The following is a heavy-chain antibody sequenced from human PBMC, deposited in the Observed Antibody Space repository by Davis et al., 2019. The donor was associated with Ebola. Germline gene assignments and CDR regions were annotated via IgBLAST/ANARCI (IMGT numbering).Heavy chain of an antibody. CDR1: GFTFDDYA. J-gene: IGHJ4*02. Sequence: GESLKISCAASGFTFDDYAMTWVRQPPGKGLEWVSGINWNGGSTGYADSVKGRFTISRDNSKNTLYLEMNSLRAEDTAVYYCAKSPQEWVPSNFDYWGQGTLVTVSS. D-gene: IGHD3-3*01. CDR3: AKSPQEWVPSNFDY. CDR2: INWNGGST. V-gene: IGHV3-20*04.